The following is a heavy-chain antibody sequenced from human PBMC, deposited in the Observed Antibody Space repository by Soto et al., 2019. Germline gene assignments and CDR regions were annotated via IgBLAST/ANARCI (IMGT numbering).Heavy chain of an antibody. Sequence: EVQLLESGGGLVQPGGSLRLSCAASGFTFSSYAMSWVRQAPGKGLEWVSAISGSGGSTYYADSVKGRFTISRDNSKNTRYLQMNSLRAEDTAVYYCAKGSAMVRGVIYYYGIDVWGQGTTVTVSS. CDR1: GFTFSSYA. V-gene: IGHV3-23*01. J-gene: IGHJ6*02. D-gene: IGHD3-10*01. CDR3: AKGSAMVRGVIYYYGIDV. CDR2: ISGSGGST.